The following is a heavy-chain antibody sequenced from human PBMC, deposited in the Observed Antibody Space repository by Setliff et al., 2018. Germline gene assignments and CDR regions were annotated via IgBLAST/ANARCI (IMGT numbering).Heavy chain of an antibody. CDR3: ARHPPPPNYFDIGALDS. J-gene: IGHJ4*02. V-gene: IGHV1-69*02. CDR1: GGPLNSYS. D-gene: IGHD3-22*01. Sequence: SVKVSCKASGGPLNSYSFSWVRQAPGQGLEWVGRIIPVLDITRYSQKFQGRVTITADKSTGIIYMELTSLRSDDTAVYYCARHPPPPNYFDIGALDSWGQGTLVTVSS. CDR2: IIPVLDIT.